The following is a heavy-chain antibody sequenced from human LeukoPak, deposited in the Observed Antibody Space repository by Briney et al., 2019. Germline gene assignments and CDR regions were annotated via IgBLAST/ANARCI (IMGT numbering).Heavy chain of an antibody. V-gene: IGHV3-23*01. J-gene: IGHJ4*02. CDR1: GFNFNTYV. CDR2: IRGSGGNI. CDR3: AKVSFGVVLGYFDY. Sequence: GGSLRLSCAASGFNFNTYVMSWVRQAPGKGLEWVSGIRGSGGNIYYADSVKGRFTISRDNSNNTVYLQMNSLRAEDTAVYYCAKVSFGVVLGYFDYWGQGTLVTVS. D-gene: IGHD3-3*01.